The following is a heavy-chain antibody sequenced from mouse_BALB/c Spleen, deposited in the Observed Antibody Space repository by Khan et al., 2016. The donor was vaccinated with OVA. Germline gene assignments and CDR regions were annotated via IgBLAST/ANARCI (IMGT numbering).Heavy chain of an antibody. Sequence: EVELVESGPSLVKPSQTLSLTCSVTGDSITSGYWNGIRKFSGNKLEKMGYIRYSGNSYYNPSLTSRISITRDTSKIQMDLQLQSVTSEDTATLYLACELRGLAYWGQGTLVTVSA. V-gene: IGHV3-8*02. J-gene: IGHJ3*01. D-gene: IGHD1-1*01. CDR2: IRYSGNS. CDR3: ACELRGLAY. CDR1: GDSITSGY.